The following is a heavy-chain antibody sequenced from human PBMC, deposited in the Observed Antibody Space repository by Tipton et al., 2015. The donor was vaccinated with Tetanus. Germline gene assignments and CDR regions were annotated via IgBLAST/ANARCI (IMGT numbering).Heavy chain of an antibody. D-gene: IGHD6-25*01. V-gene: IGHV3-21*01. CDR2: ISSTSSYI. CDR1: GFIFSNYR. CDR3: ASGSTLDY. J-gene: IGHJ4*02. Sequence: SLRLSCAVSGFIFSNYRMNWVRQAPGKGLEWVSSISSTSSYIYYADSVKGRFTISRDNAKNSLFLQMDSLRAEDAAIYYCASGSTLDYWGQGVLVTVSS.